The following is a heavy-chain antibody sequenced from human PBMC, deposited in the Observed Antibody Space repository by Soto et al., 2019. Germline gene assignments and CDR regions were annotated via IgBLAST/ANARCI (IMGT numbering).Heavy chain of an antibody. D-gene: IGHD3-22*01. Sequence: PGGSLRLSCTASGFTFGDYAMSWFRQAPGKGLEWVGFIRSKAYGGTTEYAASVKGRFTISRDDSKSIAYLQMNSLKTEDTAVYYCTRAPNSGYYPNWFDPWGQGTLVTVSS. CDR2: IRSKAYGGTT. CDR3: TRAPNSGYYPNWFDP. V-gene: IGHV3-49*03. CDR1: GFTFGDYA. J-gene: IGHJ5*02.